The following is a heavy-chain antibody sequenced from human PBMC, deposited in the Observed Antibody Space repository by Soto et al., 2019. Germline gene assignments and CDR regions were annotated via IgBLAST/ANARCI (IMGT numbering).Heavy chain of an antibody. D-gene: IGHD6-6*01. CDR2: ISSSSSYI. J-gene: IGHJ4*02. CDR3: ARDRVAARLTPDY. CDR1: GFTFSSYS. V-gene: IGHV3-21*01. Sequence: GGSLRLSCAASGFTFSSYSMNWVRQAPGKGLEWVSSISSSSSYIYYADSVKGRFTISRDNAKNSLYLQMNSLRAEDTAVYYCARDRVAARLTPDYWGQGTLVTVS.